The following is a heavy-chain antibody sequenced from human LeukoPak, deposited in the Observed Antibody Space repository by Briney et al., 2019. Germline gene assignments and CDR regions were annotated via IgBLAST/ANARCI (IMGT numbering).Heavy chain of an antibody. CDR2: ISSSSYI. CDR1: GFTLSSYS. J-gene: IGHJ4*02. Sequence: PGGSLRLSCAASGFTLSSYSMNWVRQAPGKGLEWVSSISSSSYIYYADSVKGRFTISRDNAKNSLYLQMNSLRAEDTAVYYCARGKDTAMVTVDYWGQGTLVTVSS. CDR3: ARGKDTAMVTVDY. V-gene: IGHV3-21*01. D-gene: IGHD5-18*01.